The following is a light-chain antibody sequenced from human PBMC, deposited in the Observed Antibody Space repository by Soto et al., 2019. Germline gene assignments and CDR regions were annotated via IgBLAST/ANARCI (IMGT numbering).Light chain of an antibody. CDR1: SSDVGVYNY. CDR3: CSYAGSYTVV. J-gene: IGLJ2*01. Sequence: QSVLTQPASVSESPGQSITISCTGTSSDVGVYNYVSWYQQHPGKAPKLMIYDVSKRPSGVPDRFSGSKSGNTASLTISGLQAEDEADYYCCSYAGSYTVVFGGGTKLTVL. CDR2: DVS. V-gene: IGLV2-11*01.